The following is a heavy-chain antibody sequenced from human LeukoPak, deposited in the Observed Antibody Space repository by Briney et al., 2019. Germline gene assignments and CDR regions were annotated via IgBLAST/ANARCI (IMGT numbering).Heavy chain of an antibody. D-gene: IGHD2-8*01. CDR1: GFTFSSYW. CDR2: IKQDGSEK. V-gene: IGHV3-7*01. CDR3: ARVDGYCTNGVCYSRTPNYFDY. Sequence: PGGSLRLSCAASGFTFSSYWMSWVRQAPGKGLEWVANIKQDGSEKYYVDSVKGRFTISRDNAKNSLYLQMNSLRAEDTAVYYCARVDGYCTNGVCYSRTPNYFDYWGQGTLVTVSS. J-gene: IGHJ4*02.